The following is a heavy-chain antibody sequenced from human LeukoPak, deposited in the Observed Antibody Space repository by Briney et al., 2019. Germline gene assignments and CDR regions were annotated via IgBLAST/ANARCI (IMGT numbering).Heavy chain of an antibody. Sequence: AASVKVSCKASGYTFTGYYMHWVRQAPGQGLEWMGWINPNSGGTNYAQKFQGRVTMTRDTSISTAYMELSRLRSDDTAVYYCARGYDFWSGYYQRLDYWGQGTLVTVSS. CDR2: INPNSGGT. CDR1: GYTFTGYY. CDR3: ARGYDFWSGYYQRLDY. D-gene: IGHD3-3*01. J-gene: IGHJ4*02. V-gene: IGHV1-2*02.